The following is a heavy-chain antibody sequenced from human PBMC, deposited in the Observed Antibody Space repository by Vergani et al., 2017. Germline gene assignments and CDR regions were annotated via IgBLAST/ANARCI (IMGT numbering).Heavy chain of an antibody. J-gene: IGHJ5*02. Sequence: QVQLVESGGGVVQPGRSLRLSCAASGFTFSSYGMHWVRQAPGKGLEWVAVIWYDGSNKYYADSVKGRFTISRDNSKNTLYLQMNRLRAEDTAVYYGARDLDYSNPQGGFDPWGQGTLVTVSS. D-gene: IGHD4-11*01. CDR1: GFTFSSYG. CDR3: ARDLDYSNPQGGFDP. CDR2: IWYDGSNK. V-gene: IGHV3-33*08.